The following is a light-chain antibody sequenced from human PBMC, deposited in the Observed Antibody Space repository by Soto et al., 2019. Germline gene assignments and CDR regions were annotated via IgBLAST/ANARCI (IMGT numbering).Light chain of an antibody. CDR1: KIIISW. J-gene: IGKJ1*01. V-gene: IGKV1-5*01. CDR2: DAP. CDR3: QQYENYWT. Sequence: DIQMTHSPFTLFASVGDRVTITCRASKIIISWLAWYQQIPGKAPKLLIYDAPNLESGVPSRFSGSGSGTEFTLTISSLQPEDFAVYYCQQYENYWTFGQGTKVEIK.